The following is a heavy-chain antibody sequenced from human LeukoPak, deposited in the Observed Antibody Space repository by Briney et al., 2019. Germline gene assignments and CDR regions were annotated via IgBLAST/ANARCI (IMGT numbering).Heavy chain of an antibody. CDR2: ISGSGGST. CDR1: GFTFSSYA. J-gene: IGHJ4*02. V-gene: IGHV3-23*01. Sequence: GGSLRLSCAASGFTFSSYAMSWVRQAPGKGLEWVSAISGSGGSTYYADSVKGRFTISRDNSKNTLYLQIDSLRAEDTAVYYCAKDGGYYDSSGYYQFDYWGQGTLVTVSS. CDR3: AKDGGYYDSSGYYQFDY. D-gene: IGHD3-22*01.